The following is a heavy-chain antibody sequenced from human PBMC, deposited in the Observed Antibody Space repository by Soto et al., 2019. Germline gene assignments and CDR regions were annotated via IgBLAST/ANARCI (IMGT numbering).Heavy chain of an antibody. D-gene: IGHD2-15*01. CDR1: GDNFIDYW. CDR2: IDPTDSYR. Sequence: GESLKISCKGFGDNFIDYWITWVRQTPGKGLEWMGRIDPTDSYRTYSPSFRGHVTISVDKSITTAYLQWNRLKASDTAMYYCARRGGSPYYCGMDVWGQGTTVTVSS. CDR3: ARRGGSPYYCGMDV. J-gene: IGHJ6*02. V-gene: IGHV5-10-1*01.